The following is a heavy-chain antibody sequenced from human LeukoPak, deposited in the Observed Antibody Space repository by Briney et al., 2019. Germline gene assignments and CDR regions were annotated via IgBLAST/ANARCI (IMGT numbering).Heavy chain of an antibody. D-gene: IGHD3-16*02. V-gene: IGHV4-39*01. J-gene: IGHJ4*02. CDR2: IYYSGST. CDR1: GGSISSSSYY. CDR3: ARHGLVEGELSQYYFDY. Sequence: KPSETLSLTCTVSGGSISSSSYYWGWIRQPPGKGLEWIGSIYYSGSTYYNPSLKSRVTISVDTSKNQFSLKLSSVTAADTAVYYCARHGLVEGELSQYYFDYWGQGTLVTVSS.